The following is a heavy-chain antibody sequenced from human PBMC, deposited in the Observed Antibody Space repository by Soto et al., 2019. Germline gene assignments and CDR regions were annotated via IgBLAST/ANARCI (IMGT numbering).Heavy chain of an antibody. CDR3: ARGYRGHDQRYGMDV. Sequence: QVHLVQSGAEVKKPGASVKVSCEASGYTFTSYDINWVRQAAGQGLEWMGWMNPSSDNTAYAQKCQGRVVMTRNAAIRPAYMELSSLRPEDTAVYYGARGYRGHDQRYGMDVWGQGTTVTVSS. CDR2: MNPSSDNT. J-gene: IGHJ6*02. V-gene: IGHV1-8*01. CDR1: GYTFTSYD. D-gene: IGHD5-12*01.